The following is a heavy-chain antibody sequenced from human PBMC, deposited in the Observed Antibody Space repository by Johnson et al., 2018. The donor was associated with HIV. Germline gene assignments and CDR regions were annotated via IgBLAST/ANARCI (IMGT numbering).Heavy chain of an antibody. Sequence: QVQLVESGGGVVQPGRSLRLSCEASGFTFSSYGMHWVRQAPGKGLEWVAVIWYDGSNKYYVDSVKGRFTISRDNAKNSLYLQMNSLRAEDTAVYYCARAPHPQWQWLPPGAFDIWGQGTMVTVSS. V-gene: IGHV3-33*01. CDR2: IWYDGSNK. D-gene: IGHD6-19*01. CDR3: ARAPHPQWQWLPPGAFDI. J-gene: IGHJ3*02. CDR1: GFTFSSYG.